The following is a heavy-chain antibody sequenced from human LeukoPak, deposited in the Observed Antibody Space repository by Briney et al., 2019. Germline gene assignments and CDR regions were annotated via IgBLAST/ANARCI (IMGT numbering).Heavy chain of an antibody. D-gene: IGHD6-13*01. Sequence: GGSLRLSCAASGFTFSSYAMSWVRQAPGKGLEWVSTISGSGGSTYSADSVKGRFTISRDNSKNTLSLQMNSLRAEDTAVYYCAKDVYSSSPYYFDYWGQGTLVNVSS. V-gene: IGHV3-23*01. J-gene: IGHJ4*02. CDR2: ISGSGGST. CDR1: GFTFSSYA. CDR3: AKDVYSSSPYYFDY.